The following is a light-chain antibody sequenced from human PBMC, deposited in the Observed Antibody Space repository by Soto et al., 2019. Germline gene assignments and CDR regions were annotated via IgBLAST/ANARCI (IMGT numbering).Light chain of an antibody. Sequence: QSALTQPASVSGSPGQSITISCTGTTSDVGYYKYVSWYQQHPGKAPKLIIYEVSNRPSGVSDRFSGSKSGNTASLTISGLQADDEADYYCSSYSSSNTYVFGTGTKVTVL. CDR2: EVS. CDR1: TSDVGYYKY. J-gene: IGLJ1*01. CDR3: SSYSSSNTYV. V-gene: IGLV2-14*01.